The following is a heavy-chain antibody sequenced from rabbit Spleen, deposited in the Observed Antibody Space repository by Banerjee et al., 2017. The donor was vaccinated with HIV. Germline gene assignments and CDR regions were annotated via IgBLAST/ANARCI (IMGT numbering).Heavy chain of an antibody. CDR1: GFSFSSNYH. CDR2: IYAGSSGNT. CDR3: ARDGAGSPDYGYDL. V-gene: IGHV1S40*01. D-gene: IGHD4-2*01. Sequence: QSLEESGGGLVKPEGSLTLTCTASGFSFSSNYHMCWVRQAPGKGLEWIACIYAGSSGNTYYASWAKGRFTISKTSSTTVTLQVASLTDADTATYFCARDGAGSPDYGYDLWGPGTLVTVS. J-gene: IGHJ4*01.